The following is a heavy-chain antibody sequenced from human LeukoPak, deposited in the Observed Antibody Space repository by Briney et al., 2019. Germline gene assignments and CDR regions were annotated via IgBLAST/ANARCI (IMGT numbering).Heavy chain of an antibody. D-gene: IGHD6-6*01. CDR3: ARRSSSSPDFDY. CDR1: GGSISSGGYY. V-gene: IGHV4-39*01. CDR2: IYYSGST. J-gene: IGHJ4*02. Sequence: SQTLSLTCTVSGGSISSGGYYWSWIRQPPGKGLEWIGSIYYSGSTYYNPSLKSRVTISVDTSKNQFSLKLSSVTAADTAVYYCARRSSSSPDFDYWGQGTLVTVSS.